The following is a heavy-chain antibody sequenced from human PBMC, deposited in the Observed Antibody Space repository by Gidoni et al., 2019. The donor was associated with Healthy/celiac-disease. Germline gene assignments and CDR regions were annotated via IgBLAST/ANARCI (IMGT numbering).Heavy chain of an antibody. CDR1: GGSISSSSSY. CDR2: IYYSGST. D-gene: IGHD6-13*01. V-gene: IGHV4-39*01. CDR3: ARRLPGIAAAGEDFDY. Sequence: QLQLQESGPGLVKPSETLSLTCTFPGGSISSSSSYWGWIRQPPGKGLEWIGSIYYSGSTYYNPSLKSRVTISVDTSKNQFSLKLSSVTAADTAVYYCARRLPGIAAAGEDFDYWGQGTLVTVSS. J-gene: IGHJ4*02.